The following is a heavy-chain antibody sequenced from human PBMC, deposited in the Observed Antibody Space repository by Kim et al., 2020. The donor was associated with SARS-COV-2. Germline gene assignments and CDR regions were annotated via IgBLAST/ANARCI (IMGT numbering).Heavy chain of an antibody. CDR1: GGSISSGGYY. CDR2: IYYSGST. V-gene: IGHV4-31*02. Sequence: SETLSLTCTVSGGSISSGGYYWSWNRQHPGKGLEWIGYIYYSGSTYYNPSLKSRVTISVDTSKNQFSLKLSSVTAADTAVYYCARGQGLITLIVVVVGAFDYWGQGALVTLSA. J-gene: IGHJ4*02. D-gene: IGHD3-22*01. CDR3: ARGQGLITLIVVVVGAFDY.